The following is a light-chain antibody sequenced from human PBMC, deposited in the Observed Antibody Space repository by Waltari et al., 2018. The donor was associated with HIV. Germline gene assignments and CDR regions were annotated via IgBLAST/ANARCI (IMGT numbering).Light chain of an antibody. Sequence: QSVLTQPPSVSAAPGQKVTISSSGSSSNIGNNYVSWYQQLPGTAPKILIYDNKRRPSGIPDRFSGSKSGTSATLGITGLQTGDEADYYCGTWDSSLSAGVFGGGTKLTVL. CDR3: GTWDSSLSAGV. V-gene: IGLV1-51*01. CDR2: DNK. CDR1: SSNIGNNY. J-gene: IGLJ2*01.